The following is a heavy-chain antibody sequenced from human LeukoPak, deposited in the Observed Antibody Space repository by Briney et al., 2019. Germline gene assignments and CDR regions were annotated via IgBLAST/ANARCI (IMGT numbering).Heavy chain of an antibody. CDR2: ISVYNGNT. CDR3: ARQGYSGHSQGAADY. Sequence: ASVKVSCKASVYTFTSYDINWVRQAPGQGLEWMGWISVYNGNTNYAQKFQGRVTMTTDTSTSTAHMELRSLRSDDTAVYYCARQGYSGHSQGAADYWGQGTLVTVSS. V-gene: IGHV1-18*01. CDR1: VYTFTSYD. D-gene: IGHD4-23*01. J-gene: IGHJ4*02.